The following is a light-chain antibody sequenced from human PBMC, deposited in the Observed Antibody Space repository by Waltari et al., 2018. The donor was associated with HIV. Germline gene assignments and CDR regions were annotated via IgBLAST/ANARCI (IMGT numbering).Light chain of an antibody. Sequence: QSVLTQPPSVSEAPRQRVTISCSGSSSNIGNNAVNWYQQLPGKAPKLLIDNDDLVPAGVSARFSGSRSGTSASLAISGLQSEDEADYYGAAWDDSLNGPVFGGGTKLTVL. CDR3: AAWDDSLNGPV. CDR1: SSNIGNNA. CDR2: NDD. V-gene: IGLV1-36*01. J-gene: IGLJ2*01.